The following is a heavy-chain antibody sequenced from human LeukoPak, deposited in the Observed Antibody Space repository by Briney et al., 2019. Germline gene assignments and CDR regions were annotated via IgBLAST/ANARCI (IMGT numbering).Heavy chain of an antibody. CDR2: IYPGDSDT. CDR3: ARPLYCSGGSCYSTH. D-gene: IGHD2-15*01. V-gene: IGHV5-51*01. CDR1: GYSFNTYW. J-gene: IGHJ1*01. Sequence: GESLKISCRGSGYSFNTYWIGWVRQMPGKGLEWMGIIYPGDSDTRYSPSFQGQVTMSADKSINTAYLQWSSLKASDTAIYYCARPLYCSGGSCYSTHWGQGTLVTVSS.